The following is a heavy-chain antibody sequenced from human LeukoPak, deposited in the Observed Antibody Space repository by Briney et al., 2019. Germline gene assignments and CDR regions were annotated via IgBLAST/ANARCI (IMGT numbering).Heavy chain of an antibody. Sequence: GGSLRLSCAASGFTFNTYTMNWVRQAPGKGLEWVSSISSGTSYIYYADSVKGRFTISRDNAKNSLYLQMNSLRAEDTAVYYCARGFGDGWYDYWGQGTLVTVSS. CDR1: GFTFNTYT. CDR2: ISSGTSYI. V-gene: IGHV3-21*01. J-gene: IGHJ4*02. D-gene: IGHD6-19*01. CDR3: ARGFGDGWYDY.